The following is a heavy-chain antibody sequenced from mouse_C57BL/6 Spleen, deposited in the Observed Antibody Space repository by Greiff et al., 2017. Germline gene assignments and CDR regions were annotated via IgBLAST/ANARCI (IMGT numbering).Heavy chain of an antibody. J-gene: IGHJ1*03. CDR1: GYTFTSYW. Sequence: VQLQQPGAELVKPGASVMVSCKAPGYTFTSYWTHWVKQRPGPGLARIGRIHPSDSDTNHNQKFTGNATLTVDKSSRTAYMQLSSLTSEDSAVYYCAIYGSSPWYFDVWGTGATVTVSS. V-gene: IGHV1-74*01. D-gene: IGHD1-1*01. CDR2: IHPSDSDT. CDR3: AIYGSSPWYFDV.